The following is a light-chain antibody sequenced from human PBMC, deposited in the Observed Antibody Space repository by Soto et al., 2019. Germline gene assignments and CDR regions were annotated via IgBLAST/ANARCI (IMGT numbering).Light chain of an antibody. CDR3: QQRSNWIT. J-gene: IGKJ5*01. CDR1: RSVNSSF. CDR2: GAS. V-gene: IGKV3D-20*02. Sequence: EILLTQSPGTLSLSPGERATLSRRASRSVNSSFLAWYQQKPGQAPRLLIYGASNRATGISDRFSGSGSGTDFTLTISSLEPEDFAVYYCQQRSNWITFGQGTRLEI.